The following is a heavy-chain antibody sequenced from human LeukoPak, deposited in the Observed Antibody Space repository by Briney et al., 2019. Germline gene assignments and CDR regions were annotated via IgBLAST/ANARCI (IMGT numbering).Heavy chain of an antibody. D-gene: IGHD6-13*01. CDR1: GGSISSYY. Sequence: SETLSFTCTVSGGSISSYYWSWIRQPPGKGLEWIGYIYYSGSTNYNPSLKSRVTISLDTSKNQFSLKLSSVTAADTAVYYCARHDGSSWYYAFDVWGQGTMVTVSS. CDR2: IYYSGST. V-gene: IGHV4-59*08. J-gene: IGHJ3*01. CDR3: ARHDGSSWYYAFDV.